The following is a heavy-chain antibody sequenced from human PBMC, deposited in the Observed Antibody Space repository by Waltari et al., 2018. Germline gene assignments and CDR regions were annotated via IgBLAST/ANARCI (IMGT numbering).Heavy chain of an antibody. CDR3: AREAAAGVFDI. D-gene: IGHD6-13*01. Sequence: QVQLVESGGGVVQPGRSLRLSCAASGFTFSSYAMHWVRQAPGKGLEWVAVISYDGSNKYYADSVKGRFTISRDNSKNTLYLQMNSLRAEDTAVYYCAREAAAGVFDIWGQGTMVTVSS. V-gene: IGHV3-30-3*01. CDR2: ISYDGSNK. CDR1: GFTFSSYA. J-gene: IGHJ3*02.